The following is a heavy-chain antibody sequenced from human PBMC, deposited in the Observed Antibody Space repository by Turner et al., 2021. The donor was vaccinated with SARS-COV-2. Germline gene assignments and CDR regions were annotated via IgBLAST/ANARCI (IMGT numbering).Heavy chain of an antibody. CDR1: GFTFSSYV. V-gene: IGHV3-23*01. CDR2: ISGSGGRT. D-gene: IGHD2-15*01. CDR3: AKDGYDGIYCSGGSCYSGWFDP. Sequence: EVQLLESGGGLVQPGGSLRLSCAAPGFTFSSYVMSWVRQAPGKGLEWVSAISGSGGRTYYADSVKGRFTISRDNSKNTLYLQMNSLRAEDTAVYYCAKDGYDGIYCSGGSCYSGWFDPWGQGTLVTVSS. J-gene: IGHJ5*02.